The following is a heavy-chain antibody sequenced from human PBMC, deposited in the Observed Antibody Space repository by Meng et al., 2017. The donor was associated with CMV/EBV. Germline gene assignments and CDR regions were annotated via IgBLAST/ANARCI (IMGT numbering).Heavy chain of an antibody. J-gene: IGHJ4*02. CDR3: ARDNRRGGVDY. D-gene: IGHD3-3*01. V-gene: IGHV4-30-4*08. Sequence: QVQLQQGGAGLVKPSQTLSLTCTVSGGSISSGDYYWSWIRQPPGKGLEWIGYIYYSGSTYYNPSLKSRVTISVDTSKNQFSLKLSSVTAADTAVYYCARDNRRGGVDYWGQGTLVTVSS. CDR1: GGSISSGDYY. CDR2: IYYSGST.